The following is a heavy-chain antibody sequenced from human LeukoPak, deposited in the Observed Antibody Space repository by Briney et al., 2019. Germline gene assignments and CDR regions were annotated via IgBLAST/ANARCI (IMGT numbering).Heavy chain of an antibody. CDR3: ARNLDYGDYEHLSPFDY. J-gene: IGHJ4*02. V-gene: IGHV3-11*01. CDR1: GFTLSDYY. CDR2: ISSSGSII. Sequence: KPGGSLRLSCAASGFTLSDYYMSWIRQAPGKGLEWVSYISSSGSIIYFADSVKGRFTISRYNAKDSMYLPMNSLKASDTARYYCARNLDYGDYEHLSPFDYWGQGTLVTVSS. D-gene: IGHD4-17*01.